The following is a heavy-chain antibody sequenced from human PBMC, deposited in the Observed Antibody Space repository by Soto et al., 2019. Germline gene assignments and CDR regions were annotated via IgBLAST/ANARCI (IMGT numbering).Heavy chain of an antibody. CDR3: ARGRDSGYDFYPTYYFDY. CDR2: IYHSGST. CDR1: GGSISSSNW. Sequence: SETLSLTCAVSGGSISSSNWWSWVRQPPGKGLEWIGEIYHSGSTNYNPSLKSRVTIPVDKSKNQFSLKLSSVTAADTAVYYCARGRDSGYDFYPTYYFDYWGQGTLVTVSS. J-gene: IGHJ4*02. V-gene: IGHV4-4*02. D-gene: IGHD5-12*01.